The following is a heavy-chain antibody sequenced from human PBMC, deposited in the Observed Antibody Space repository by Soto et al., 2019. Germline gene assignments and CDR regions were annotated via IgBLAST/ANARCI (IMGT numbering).Heavy chain of an antibody. J-gene: IGHJ4*02. CDR1: AFSLSTNGVG. D-gene: IGHD2-8*01. V-gene: IGHV2-5*01. CDR3: VHTVMVHTITGGHYFDS. CDR2: TYWNEDK. Sequence: KXGPTLVNPTQTLTLACTFSAFSLSTNGVGVGWIRQPPGKPLEWLAVTYWNEDKRYSRSLKSRLSITKDTSKNQVVLTMTTMDPVDTATYYCVHTVMVHTITGGHYFDSWRPGNPVTVSS.